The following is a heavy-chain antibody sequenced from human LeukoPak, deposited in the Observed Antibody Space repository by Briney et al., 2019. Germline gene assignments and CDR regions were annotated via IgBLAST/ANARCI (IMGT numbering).Heavy chain of an antibody. CDR2: ISGSGGST. Sequence: PGGSLRLSCAASGFTFISYEMNWVRQAPGKGLEWVSAISGSGGSTYYADPVKGRFTISRDNSKNTLYLQMNRLRAEDTAVYYCTKGGGSSWSWTDYWGQGTLVTVSS. J-gene: IGHJ4*02. CDR1: GFTFISYE. D-gene: IGHD6-13*01. V-gene: IGHV3-23*01. CDR3: TKGGGSSWSWTDY.